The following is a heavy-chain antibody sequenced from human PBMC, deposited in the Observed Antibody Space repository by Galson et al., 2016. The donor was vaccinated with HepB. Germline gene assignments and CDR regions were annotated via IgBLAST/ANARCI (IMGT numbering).Heavy chain of an antibody. CDR3: ARAKDFWSGQSATYYYGLDV. CDR1: RGSISSTGYY. Sequence: TLSLTCTVSRGSISSTGYYWSWIRQHPGRGLEWIGYIHYSGRTFHNPSLTSRLAMSVDRSKSQFSLNLRSVTAADTAVYYCARAKDFWSGQSATYYYGLDVWGKGTTVIVSS. D-gene: IGHD3-3*01. J-gene: IGHJ6*04. V-gene: IGHV4-31*03. CDR2: IHYSGRT.